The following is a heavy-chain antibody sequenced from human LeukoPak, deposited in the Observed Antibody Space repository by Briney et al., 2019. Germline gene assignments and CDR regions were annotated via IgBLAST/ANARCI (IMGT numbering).Heavy chain of an antibody. CDR2: IYHSGST. D-gene: IGHD6-13*01. CDR3: AREWYSSSWYDYYYYMDV. Sequence: SETLSLTCTVSGYSISSGYYWGWIRQPPGKGLEWIGEIYHSGSTNYNPSLKSRVTISVDKSKNQFSLKLSSVTAADTAVYYCAREWYSSSWYDYYYYMDVWGKGTTVTVSS. CDR1: GYSISSGYY. V-gene: IGHV4-38-2*02. J-gene: IGHJ6*03.